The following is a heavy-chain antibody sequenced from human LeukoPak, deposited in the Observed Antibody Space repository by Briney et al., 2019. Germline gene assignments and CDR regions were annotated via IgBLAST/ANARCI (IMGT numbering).Heavy chain of an antibody. CDR1: GFTFSSYW. J-gene: IGHJ4*02. CDR3: AKYSPTSTYCGGDCHIDY. CDR2: IKQDGSEK. V-gene: IGHV3-7*03. Sequence: GGSLRLSCAASGFTFSSYWMSWVRQAPGKGLEWVANIKQDGSEKYYVDSVKGRFTISRDNAKNSLYLQMNSLRAEDTAVYYCAKYSPTSTYCGGDCHIDYWGQGTLVTVSS. D-gene: IGHD2-21*01.